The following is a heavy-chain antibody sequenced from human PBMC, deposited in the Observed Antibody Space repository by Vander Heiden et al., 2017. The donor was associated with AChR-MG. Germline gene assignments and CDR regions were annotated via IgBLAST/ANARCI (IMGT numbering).Heavy chain of an antibody. J-gene: IGHJ4*02. V-gene: IGHV3-72*01. CDR3: ARRYCSSTSCSVIDY. CDR1: GSTFSDHY. D-gene: IGHD2-2*01. Sequence: EVQLVESGGGLVQPGGSLRLSCAASGSTFSDHYIDWVRQAPGEGLEWVGHTGNKANSYTTQYAASVKGRFIISRDDSKNSLNLQMNSLKTEDTAVYYCARRYCSSTSCSVIDYWGQGTLVTVSS. CDR2: TGNKANSYTT.